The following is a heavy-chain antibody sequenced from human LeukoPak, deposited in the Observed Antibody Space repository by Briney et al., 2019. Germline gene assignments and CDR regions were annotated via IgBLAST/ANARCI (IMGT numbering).Heavy chain of an antibody. V-gene: IGHV3-23*01. J-gene: IGHJ4*02. Sequence: GGSLRLSCVASGFSFSAYWMHWVRQAPGKGLEWVSAISGSGGSTYYADSVKGRFTISRDNSKNTLYLQMNSLRAEDTAVYYCAKGQLWFDYWGQGTLVTVSS. CDR3: AKGQLWFDY. D-gene: IGHD5-18*01. CDR1: GFSFSAYW. CDR2: ISGSGGST.